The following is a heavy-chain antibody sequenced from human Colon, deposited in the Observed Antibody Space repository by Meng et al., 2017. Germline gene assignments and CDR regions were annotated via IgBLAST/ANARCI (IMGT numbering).Heavy chain of an antibody. J-gene: IGHJ4*02. V-gene: IGHV1-3*01. D-gene: IGHD4-23*01. Sequence: QVQVVQSVAEVKEPGDLVKVSCKPSGYPFSHDALHWVRQAPGQRLEWMGWINPGNGDTKSAHKFQGRLTITRDTSASTAYMELSSLRSEDTAVYYCAKDQDFGGTPDSWGQGTLVTVSS. CDR1: GYPFSHDA. CDR2: INPGNGDT. CDR3: AKDQDFGGTPDS.